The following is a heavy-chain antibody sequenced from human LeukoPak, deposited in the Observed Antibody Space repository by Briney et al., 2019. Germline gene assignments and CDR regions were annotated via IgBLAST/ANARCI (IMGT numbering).Heavy chain of an antibody. J-gene: IGHJ5*02. Sequence: PSETLSLTCTVSGGSISSYYWSWIRQPPGKGLEWIGYIYYSGSTNYNPSLKSRVTISVDTSKNQFSLKLSSVTAADTAVYYCARGLDSSSWYWFDPWGQGTLVTVSS. CDR3: ARGLDSSSWYWFDP. V-gene: IGHV4-59*08. D-gene: IGHD6-13*01. CDR2: IYYSGST. CDR1: GGSISSYY.